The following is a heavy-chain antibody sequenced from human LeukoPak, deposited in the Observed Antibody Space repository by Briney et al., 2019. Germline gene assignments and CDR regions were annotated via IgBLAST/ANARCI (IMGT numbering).Heavy chain of an antibody. CDR2: ISGSGGST. CDR3: AKLTYYYDSSGPFDY. CDR1: GFTFSGYA. J-gene: IGHJ4*02. V-gene: IGHV3-23*01. D-gene: IGHD3-22*01. Sequence: PGGSLRLSCAASGFTFSGYAMSWVRQAPGKGLDWVSAISGSGGSTYYADSVKGRFTISRDNSKNTLYLQMNSLRAEDTAVYYCAKLTYYYDSSGPFDYWGQGTLVTVSS.